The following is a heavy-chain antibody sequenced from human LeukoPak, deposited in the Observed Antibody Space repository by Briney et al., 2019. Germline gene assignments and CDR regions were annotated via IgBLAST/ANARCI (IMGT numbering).Heavy chain of an antibody. V-gene: IGHV3-23*01. J-gene: IGHJ4*02. CDR3: AKRGVVIRVILVGFHKEAYYFDS. D-gene: IGHD3-22*01. CDR1: GITLSNYG. Sequence: AGGSLRLSCAVSGITLSNYGMSWVRQAPGKGLEWAAGISGSGGGTNYADSVKGRFTISRDNPKNTLFLQMNNLRAEDTAVYFCAKRGVVIRVILVGFHKEAYYFDSWGQGTLVTVSS. CDR2: ISGSGGGT.